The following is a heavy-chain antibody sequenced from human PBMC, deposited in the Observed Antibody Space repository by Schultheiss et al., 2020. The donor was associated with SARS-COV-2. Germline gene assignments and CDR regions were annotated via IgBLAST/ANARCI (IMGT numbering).Heavy chain of an antibody. D-gene: IGHD4-17*01. CDR2: ISSSSSYT. CDR1: GFTFSDYY. V-gene: IGHV3-11*06. J-gene: IGHJ4*02. CDR3: ARGGSYGELLWYFDY. Sequence: GGSLRLSCAASGFTFSDYYMSWIRQAPGKGLEWVSYISSSSSYTNYADSVKGRFTISRDNDKNSLYLQMNSLRAEDTAVYYCARGGSYGELLWYFDYWGQGTLVTVSS.